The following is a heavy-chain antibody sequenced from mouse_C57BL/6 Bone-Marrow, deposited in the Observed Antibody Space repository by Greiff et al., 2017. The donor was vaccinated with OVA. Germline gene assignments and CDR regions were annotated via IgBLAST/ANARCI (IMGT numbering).Heavy chain of an antibody. CDR1: GYTFTSYG. J-gene: IGHJ2*01. CDR2: IYPRSGNT. Sequence: QVQLQQSGAELARPGASVKLSCKASGYTFTSYGISWVKQRTGQGLEWIGEIYPRSGNTYYNEKFKGKATLTADKSSRPAYMELRSLTSEDSAVYFCSIYYYGSSYVGYWGQGTPLTVSS. V-gene: IGHV1-81*01. CDR3: SIYYYGSSYVGY. D-gene: IGHD1-1*01.